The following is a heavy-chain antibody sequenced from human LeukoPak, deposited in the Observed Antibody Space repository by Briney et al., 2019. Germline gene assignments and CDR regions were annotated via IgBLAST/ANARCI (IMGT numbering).Heavy chain of an antibody. J-gene: IGHJ6*03. CDR1: GFTFSSYN. CDR3: ARDPYSGSYGNYYYYFMDV. D-gene: IGHD1-26*01. V-gene: IGHV3-21*01. Sequence: GGSLRLSCAASGFTFSSYNMNWVRQAPGKGLEWVSSITSGSSYIYYADSVKGRFTITRDNAKNSLYLQMNSLRAEDTAVYYCARDPYSGSYGNYYYYFMDVWGKGTTVTISS. CDR2: ITSGSSYI.